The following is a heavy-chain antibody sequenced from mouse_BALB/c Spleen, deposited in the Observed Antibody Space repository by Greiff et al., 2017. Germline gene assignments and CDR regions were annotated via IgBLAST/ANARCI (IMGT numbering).Heavy chain of an antibody. CDR3: ARSNSAWFAY. CDR2: ISYSGST. J-gene: IGHJ3*01. D-gene: IGHD2-5*01. V-gene: IGHV3-2*02. Sequence: EVKLMESGPGLVKPSQSLSLTCTVTGYSITSDYAWNWIRQFPGNKLEWMGYISYSGSTSYNPSLKSRISITRDTSKNQFFLQLNSVTTEDTATYYCARSNSAWFAYWGQGTLVTVSA. CDR1: GYSITSDYA.